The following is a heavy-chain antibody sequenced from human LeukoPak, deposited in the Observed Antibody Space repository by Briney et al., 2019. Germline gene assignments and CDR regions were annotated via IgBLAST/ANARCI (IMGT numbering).Heavy chain of an antibody. Sequence: SETLSLTCTVSGGSISSYYWSWIRQPPGKGLEWIGYIYYSGSTNYNPSLKSRVTISVDTSKNQFSLKLSSVTAADTAVYYCAGGTYYYYYMDVWGKGTTVTISS. CDR2: IYYSGST. J-gene: IGHJ6*03. V-gene: IGHV4-59*01. CDR3: AGGTYYYYYMDV. CDR1: GGSISSYY.